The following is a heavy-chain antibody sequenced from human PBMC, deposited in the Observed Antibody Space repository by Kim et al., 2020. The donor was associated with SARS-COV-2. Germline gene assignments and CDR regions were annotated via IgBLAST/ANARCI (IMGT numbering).Heavy chain of an antibody. D-gene: IGHD6-13*01. J-gene: IGHJ5*02. CDR3: ARLGPPFYSSSWYDYWFDP. CDR1: GGSISSSSYY. Sequence: SETLSLTCTVSGGSISSSSYYWGWIRQPPGKGLEWIGSIYYSGSTYYNPSLKSRVTISVDTSKNQFSLKLSSVTAADTAVYYCARLGPPFYSSSWYDYWFDPWGQGTLVTVSS. CDR2: IYYSGST. V-gene: IGHV4-39*01.